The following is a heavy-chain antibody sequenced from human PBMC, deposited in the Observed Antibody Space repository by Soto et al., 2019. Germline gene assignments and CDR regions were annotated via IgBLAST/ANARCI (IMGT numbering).Heavy chain of an antibody. Sequence: GGSLRLSCAASGFTFSSYAMSWVRQAPGKGLEWVSAISGSGGSTYYADSVKGRFTISRDNSKNTLYLQMNSLRAEDTAVYCCAKFPYRGSYYYYGMDVWGQGTTVTVSS. CDR1: GFTFSSYA. CDR2: ISGSGGST. CDR3: AKFPYRGSYYYYGMDV. D-gene: IGHD3-10*01. J-gene: IGHJ6*02. V-gene: IGHV3-23*01.